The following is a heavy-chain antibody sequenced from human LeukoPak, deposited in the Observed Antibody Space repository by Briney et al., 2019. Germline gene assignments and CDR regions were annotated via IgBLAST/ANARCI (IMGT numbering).Heavy chain of an antibody. CDR2: IYTSGST. J-gene: IGHJ4*02. CDR3: ASTTGTEDY. V-gene: IGHV4-4*09. D-gene: IGHD1-1*01. Sequence: SETLSLTCTVSGGSISSYYWSWIRQPPGKGLEWIGYIYTSGSTNYNPSLKSRVTISVDTSKNHFSLKLSSVTAADTAVYYCASTTGTEDYWGQGTLVTVSS. CDR1: GGSISSYY.